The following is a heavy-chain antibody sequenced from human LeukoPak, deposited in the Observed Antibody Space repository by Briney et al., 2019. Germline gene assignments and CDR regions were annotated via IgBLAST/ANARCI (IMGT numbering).Heavy chain of an antibody. Sequence: ASVKVFCKASGYTFTSYDINWVRQATGQGLEWMGWMNPNSGNTGYAQKFQGRVTMTRNTSISTAYMELSSLRSEDTAVYYCARVEFGSSWSSAEYFQHWGQGTLVTVSS. CDR3: ARVEFGSSWSSAEYFQH. J-gene: IGHJ1*01. D-gene: IGHD6-13*01. V-gene: IGHV1-8*01. CDR1: GYTFTSYD. CDR2: MNPNSGNT.